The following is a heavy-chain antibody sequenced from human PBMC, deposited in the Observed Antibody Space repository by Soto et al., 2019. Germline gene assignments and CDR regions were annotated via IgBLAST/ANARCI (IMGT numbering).Heavy chain of an antibody. CDR1: GFTFSSST. CDR3: AKETYYYYGMDV. J-gene: IGHJ6*02. V-gene: IGHV3-23*01. CDR2: IIDSGGYT. Sequence: GGSLRLSCAASGFTFSSSTMNWVRQAPGKGLEWVSAIIDSGGYTYYADSVKGRLTISRDNSKNTLYLQMNSLRAEDTALYYCAKETYYYYGMDVWGQGTTVTVSS.